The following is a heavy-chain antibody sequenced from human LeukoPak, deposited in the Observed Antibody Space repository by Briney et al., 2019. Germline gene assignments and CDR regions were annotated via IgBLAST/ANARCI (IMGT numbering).Heavy chain of an antibody. CDR2: INPSGGST. D-gene: IGHD3-3*01. V-gene: IGHV1-46*01. J-gene: IGHJ6*03. CDR3: ARSLFRFLEWSYRSYYYYYMDV. CDR1: GYTFTSYY. Sequence: ASVKVSCKASGYTFTSYYMHWVRQAPGQGLEWMGIINPSGGSTNYAQKFQGRVTITADKSTSTAYMELSSLRSEDTAVYYCARSLFRFLEWSYRSYYYYYMDVWGKGTTVTVSS.